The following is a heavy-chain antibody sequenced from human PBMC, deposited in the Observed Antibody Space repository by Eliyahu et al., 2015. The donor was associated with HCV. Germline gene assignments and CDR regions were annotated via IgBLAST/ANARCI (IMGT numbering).Heavy chain of an antibody. CDR1: GYTFIGYY. Sequence: QVQLVQSGAEVQKPGASVKVSCKASGYTFIGYYVHWVRQAPGQGLEWMGWINPNSGGSIFAQNFQGRVTMTRDTAISTAYMELGRLRSDDTAVYYCARDRVAGTSGWFDPWGQGTLVTVSS. CDR2: INPNSGGS. J-gene: IGHJ5*02. D-gene: IGHD6-19*01. CDR3: ARDRVAGTSGWFDP. V-gene: IGHV1-2*02.